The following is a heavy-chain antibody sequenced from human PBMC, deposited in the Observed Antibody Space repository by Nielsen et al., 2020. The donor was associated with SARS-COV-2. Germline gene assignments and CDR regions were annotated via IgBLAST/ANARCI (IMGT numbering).Heavy chain of an antibody. CDR1: GFTFSSYA. D-gene: IGHD3-3*01. CDR3: ARDGEWYTPGGFCDY. V-gene: IGHV3-30-3*01. CDR2: ISYDGSNK. Sequence: GESLKISCAASGFTFSSYAMHWVRQAPGKGLEWVAVISYDGSNKYYADSVNGRFTISRDNSKNTLYLQMNSLRAEDTAVYYCARDGEWYTPGGFCDYWGQGTLVTVSS. J-gene: IGHJ4*02.